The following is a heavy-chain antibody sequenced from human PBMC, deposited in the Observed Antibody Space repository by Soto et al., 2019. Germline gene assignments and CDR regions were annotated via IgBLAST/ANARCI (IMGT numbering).Heavy chain of an antibody. D-gene: IGHD1-1*01. CDR3: PHTDWKLRNWFDP. V-gene: IGHV2-5*02. CDR2: IYWDEDK. Sequence: QITLTESGPPLVQPTQTLRLTCSFSGFSLTTRGLGVAWFRQPPGKALEWLAVIYWDEDKRYSPLLKTRLTVAKDTSKNQVVLSMTNMDPVSTGTVYCPHTDWKLRNWFDPWCQGIHVTVSS. J-gene: IGHJ5*02. CDR1: GFSLTTRGLG.